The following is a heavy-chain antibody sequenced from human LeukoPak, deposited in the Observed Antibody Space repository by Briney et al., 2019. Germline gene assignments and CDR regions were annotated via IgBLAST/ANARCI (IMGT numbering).Heavy chain of an antibody. CDR1: GFTFSSYA. D-gene: IGHD3-22*01. J-gene: IGHJ4*02. V-gene: IGHV3-23*01. Sequence: PGGPLRLSCAASGFTFSSYAMSWVRQAPGKGLEWVSGISGSATRIFYAHSVKGRFTISRDNSKNTLYLQMHILRADDTAVYYCAKYYYASSDRGGFDYWGQGTLVTVSS. CDR2: ISGSATRI. CDR3: AKYYYASSDRGGFDY.